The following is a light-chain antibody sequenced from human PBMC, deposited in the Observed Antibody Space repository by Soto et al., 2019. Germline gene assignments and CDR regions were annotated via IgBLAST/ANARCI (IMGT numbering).Light chain of an antibody. J-gene: IGKJ5*01. V-gene: IGKV1-9*01. CDR1: QGISSN. CDR3: QQFNSYPIT. Sequence: DIQMTHSPSFLAGSLGDGVTVTCRASQGISSNLAWYQQKPGKAPKLLIYAASTLQSGVPSRFSGSGSGTEFTLTISSLQPEDFATYYCQQFNSYPITFGQGTRLEIK. CDR2: AAS.